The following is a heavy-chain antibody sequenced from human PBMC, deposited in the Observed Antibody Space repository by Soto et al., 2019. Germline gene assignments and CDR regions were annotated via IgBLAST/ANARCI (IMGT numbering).Heavy chain of an antibody. V-gene: IGHV3-74*01. J-gene: IGHJ5*02. CDR1: GFTFSGYW. Sequence: TGGSLRLSCAASGFTFSGYWMHWVRQAPGKGLVWVSRINSDGSSTSYADSVKGRFTISRDNAKNTLYLQMNSLRAEDTAVYYCASLRVVPASNWFDPWGQGTLVTVSS. CDR3: ASLRVVPASNWFDP. CDR2: INSDGSST. D-gene: IGHD2-2*01.